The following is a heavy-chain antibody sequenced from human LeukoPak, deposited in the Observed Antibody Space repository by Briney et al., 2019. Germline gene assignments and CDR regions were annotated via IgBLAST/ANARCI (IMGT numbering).Heavy chain of an antibody. J-gene: IGHJ6*02. CDR2: ISSTGSII. CDR1: GFTFRTSE. Sequence: GGSLRLSCGGSGFTFRTSEMNWVRQAPGEGLEWVSYISSTGSIIHYADSVKGRFTISRDNAKNSLYLQMNSLRAEDTAVYYCARGGDDYYGMEVLGQGTTVTVSS. D-gene: IGHD3-10*01. V-gene: IGHV3-48*03. CDR3: ARGGDDYYGMEV.